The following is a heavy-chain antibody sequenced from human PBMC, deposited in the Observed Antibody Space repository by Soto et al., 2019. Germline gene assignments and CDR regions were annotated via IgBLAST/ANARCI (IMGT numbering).Heavy chain of an antibody. V-gene: IGHV4-34*01. CDR1: GGSFSGYF. CDR2: INHSGST. J-gene: IGHJ4*02. D-gene: IGHD6-13*01. CDR3: ARGRAAADPFDY. Sequence: SETLSLTCAVYGGSFSGYFWSWIRQSPGKGLEWIGEINHSGSTNYNPSLKSRVTISIDTSKNQFSLKLSSVTAADTAVYYCARGRAAADPFDYWGQGTLVTVSS.